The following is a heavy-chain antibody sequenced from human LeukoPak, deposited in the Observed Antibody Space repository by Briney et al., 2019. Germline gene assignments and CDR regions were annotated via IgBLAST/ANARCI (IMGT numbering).Heavy chain of an antibody. CDR3: ASGRSGEAWDY. Sequence: GGSLRLSCAASGFTFSSYWMSWVRQAPGKGLEWVAKIKQDGSEKYYVDSVKGRFTISRDNAKNSLYMQMNSLRAEDTAVYYCASGRSGEAWDYWGQGTLVTVSS. V-gene: IGHV3-7*01. CDR1: GFTFSSYW. D-gene: IGHD3-16*01. J-gene: IGHJ4*02. CDR2: IKQDGSEK.